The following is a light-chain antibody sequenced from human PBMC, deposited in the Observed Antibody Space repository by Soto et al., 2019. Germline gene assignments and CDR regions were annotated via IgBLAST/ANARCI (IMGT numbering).Light chain of an antibody. CDR1: QAIHSY. CDR3: QRRET. V-gene: IGKV1-39*01. CDR2: ATS. J-gene: IGKJ3*01. Sequence: DIQMTQSPSSLSASVGDRVTITCRASQAIHSYLNWYQQKPGKAPNLLIFATSTLQSGVPSRFSGRGSGTYFTLTISSLQPEDFATYYCQRRETFGPGTKVDIK.